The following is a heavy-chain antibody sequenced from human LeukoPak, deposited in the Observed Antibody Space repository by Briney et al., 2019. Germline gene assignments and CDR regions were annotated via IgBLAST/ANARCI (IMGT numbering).Heavy chain of an antibody. CDR3: ARIGGDYSYGMDV. J-gene: IGHJ6*02. D-gene: IGHD2-21*01. V-gene: IGHV6-1*01. CDR2: TYYRSKWYS. Sequence: SQTLSLTCALSGDIVSSNSVAWNWIRQSPSRGLEWLGRTYYRSKWYSDYAVSIKGRITIKPDTSKNQFSLQLNSVTPEDTAVYYCARIGGDYSYGMDVWGQGTTVTVSS. CDR1: GDIVSSNSVA.